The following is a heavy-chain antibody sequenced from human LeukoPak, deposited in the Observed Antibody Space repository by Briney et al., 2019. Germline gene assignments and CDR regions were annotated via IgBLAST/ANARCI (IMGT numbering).Heavy chain of an antibody. V-gene: IGHV4-34*01. J-gene: IGHJ5*02. D-gene: IGHD1-26*01. CDR2: INHSGST. Sequence: SETLSLTCAVYGGSFSGYYWSWIRQPPGKGLEWIVEINHSGSTNYNPSFKSRVTISVDTSKNQFSLKLSSVTAADTAVYDCARGDKKLGATKLYWFDPWGQGTLVTVSS. CDR1: GGSFSGYY. CDR3: ARGDKKLGATKLYWFDP.